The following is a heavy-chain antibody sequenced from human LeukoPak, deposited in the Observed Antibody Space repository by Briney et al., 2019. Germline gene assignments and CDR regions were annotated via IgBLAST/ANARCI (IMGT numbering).Heavy chain of an antibody. CDR2: INHSGST. CDR1: GGSFSGYY. D-gene: IGHD1-26*01. J-gene: IGHJ4*02. V-gene: IGHV4-34*01. CDR3: ARIVGATDY. Sequence: SETLSLTCAVYGGSFSGYYWSWIRQPPGKGLEWIGEINHSGSTNYNPSLKSRVTISVDTSKNQFSLKLSSVTAADTAVYYRARIVGATDYWGQGTLVTVSS.